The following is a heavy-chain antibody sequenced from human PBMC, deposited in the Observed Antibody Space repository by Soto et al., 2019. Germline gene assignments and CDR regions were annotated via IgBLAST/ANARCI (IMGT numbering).Heavy chain of an antibody. Sequence: QVQLVQSGAEVKRPGASVKVSCKASGDTFSNCDFNWVRQATGQGPEWMGWMYPNNGQTAYARTCQGRVTITWIGSTSTAYMELGSLTSEDAAVYYCARRIRGLSHWVDRWGQGTLVTVSP. CDR3: ARRIRGLSHWVDR. CDR1: GDTFSNCD. CDR2: MYPNNGQT. V-gene: IGHV1-8*01. J-gene: IGHJ5*02. D-gene: IGHD2-15*01.